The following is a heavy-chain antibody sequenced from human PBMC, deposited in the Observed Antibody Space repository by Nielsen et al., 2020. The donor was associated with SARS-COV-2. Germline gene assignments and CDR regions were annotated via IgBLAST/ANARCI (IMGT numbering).Heavy chain of an antibody. CDR3: ARDWDYYDSSGLPDI. CDR2: INWNGGST. Sequence: GESLKISCAASGFTFDDYGMSWVRQAPGKGLEWVSGINWNGGSTGYADSVKGRFTISRDNAKNSLYLQINSLRAEDTALYHCARDWDYYDSSGLPDIWGQGTMVTVSS. D-gene: IGHD3-22*01. J-gene: IGHJ3*02. V-gene: IGHV3-20*01. CDR1: GFTFDDYG.